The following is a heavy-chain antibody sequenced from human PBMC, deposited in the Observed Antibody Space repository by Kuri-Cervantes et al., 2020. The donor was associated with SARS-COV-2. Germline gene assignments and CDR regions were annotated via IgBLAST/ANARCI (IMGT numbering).Heavy chain of an antibody. Sequence: GGSLRLSCAASGFTFSSYAMSWVRQAPGKGLEWVSAISGSGGSTYYADSVKGRFTISRDNSKNTLYLQMNSRRAEDTAVYYCAKDPYDFWSGYYLYYFDYWGQGPLVTVSS. V-gene: IGHV3-23*01. CDR3: AKDPYDFWSGYYLYYFDY. CDR2: ISGSGGST. D-gene: IGHD3-3*01. CDR1: GFTFSSYA. J-gene: IGHJ4*02.